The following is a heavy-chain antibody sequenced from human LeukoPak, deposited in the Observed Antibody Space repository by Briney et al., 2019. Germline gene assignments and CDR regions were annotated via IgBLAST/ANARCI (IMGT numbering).Heavy chain of an antibody. CDR3: AKHQSVRGYY. V-gene: IGHV3-23*01. J-gene: IGHJ4*02. Sequence: PGGCLRLAWAAAGFTVSSYAMGWVRQAPGKGLGWVSSIVGIGGGTYYADSVKGRFTMSRDNSNNTLSLQMNSLRAEDTAVYYCAKHQSVRGYYWRQGNLVTVSS. CDR2: IVGIGGGT. CDR1: GFTVSSYA. D-gene: IGHD3-10*01.